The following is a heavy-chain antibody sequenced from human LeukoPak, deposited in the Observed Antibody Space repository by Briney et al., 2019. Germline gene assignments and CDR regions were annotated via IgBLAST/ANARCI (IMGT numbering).Heavy chain of an antibody. D-gene: IGHD6-13*01. J-gene: IGHJ4*02. CDR3: ARRGRQQLGLDY. V-gene: IGHV4-39*01. CDR2: IYYSGNT. CDR1: GGSISSRTYY. Sequence: PSETLSLTCSVSGGSISSRTYYWGWIRQAPGKGLEWIGSIYYSGNTYYSPSLRSRVTISVDASKTQFSLKLSSVTAADTAVYYCARRGRQQLGLDYWGQGTLVTVSS.